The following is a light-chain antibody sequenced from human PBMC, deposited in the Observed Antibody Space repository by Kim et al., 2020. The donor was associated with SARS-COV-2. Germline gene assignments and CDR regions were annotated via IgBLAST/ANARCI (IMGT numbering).Light chain of an antibody. CDR2: WAS. Sequence: IAVIQSPDSLAVSLGERATINCRSSQSVLDTSNNQIHLAWYQQKPGQPPKLLISWASIRESGVPDRISGSGSGTDFTLTISSVQAEDVALYYCQQYYSSPFAFGQGTKLEI. V-gene: IGKV4-1*01. CDR1: QSVLDTSNNQIH. J-gene: IGKJ2*01. CDR3: QQYYSSPFA.